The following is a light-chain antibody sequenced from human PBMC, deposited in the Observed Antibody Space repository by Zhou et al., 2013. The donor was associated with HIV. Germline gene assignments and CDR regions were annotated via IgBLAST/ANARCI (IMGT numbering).Light chain of an antibody. Sequence: EVVMTQSPATLSVSPGERATLSCRASQSVYTNLAWYQQKPGQAPRLLIYGASIRATGIPDRISGSGSGTDFTLTISRVEPEDFAVYYCQQYGDSLTFGGGTKGGDQT. J-gene: IGKJ4*01. CDR3: QQYGDSLT. CDR2: GAS. CDR1: QSVYTN. V-gene: IGKV3-20*01.